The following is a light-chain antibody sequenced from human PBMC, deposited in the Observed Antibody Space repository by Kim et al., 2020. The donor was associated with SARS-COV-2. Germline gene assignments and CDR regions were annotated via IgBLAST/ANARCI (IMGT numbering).Light chain of an antibody. J-gene: IGLJ2*01. V-gene: IGLV3-27*01. CDR3: YSAADNNVV. CDR2: KDS. CDR1: LLAKKY. Sequence: SVSPGQTARMTFSGELLAKKYARWFQQKPGQAPVLVIYKDSERPSGIPERFSGSRSGTIATLTISGAQVEDEADYYCYSAADNNVVFGGGTQLTVL.